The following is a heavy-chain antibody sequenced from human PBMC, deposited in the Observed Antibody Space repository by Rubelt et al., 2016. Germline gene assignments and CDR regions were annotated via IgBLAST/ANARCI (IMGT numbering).Heavy chain of an antibody. V-gene: IGHV3-15*01. CDR2: IKSERDGGTT. Sequence: VQLVESGGGLVQPGGSLRLSCAASQFTFSPSWMSWVRQAPGKGLEWVGRIKSERDGGTTDYAAPVKGRFTISRDDSKSTLYVQMNSLKTDDTAVYYCTANSPYCRGDCYSNWGQGTLINVAS. CDR1: QFTFSPSW. J-gene: IGHJ4*02. D-gene: IGHD2-21*02. CDR3: TANSPYCRGDCYSN.